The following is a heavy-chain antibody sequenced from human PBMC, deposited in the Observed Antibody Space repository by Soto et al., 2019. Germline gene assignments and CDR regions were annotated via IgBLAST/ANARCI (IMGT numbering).Heavy chain of an antibody. Sequence: SETLSLTCTVSGGSISSYYWSWIRQPPGKGLEWIGYIYYSGSTNYNPSLKSRVTISVDTSKNQFSLKLSSVTAADTAVYYCARIRRGYSGYDYYFDYWGQGTLVTVSS. D-gene: IGHD5-12*01. CDR1: GGSISSYY. CDR2: IYYSGST. V-gene: IGHV4-59*01. J-gene: IGHJ4*02. CDR3: ARIRRGYSGYDYYFDY.